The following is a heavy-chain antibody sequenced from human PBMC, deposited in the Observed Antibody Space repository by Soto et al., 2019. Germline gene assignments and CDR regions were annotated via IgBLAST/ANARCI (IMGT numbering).Heavy chain of an antibody. Sequence: GESLKISCRGSGYSFTNHWIAWVRQMPGKGLEWMGIIYPGDPDTRYSPSFQGHVTISADKSISTAYLQWSSLKASDTAVYYCGRHFAGGNAYYDYWGQGTLVTVSS. CDR1: GYSFTNHW. V-gene: IGHV5-51*01. D-gene: IGHD2-21*02. CDR2: IYPGDPDT. CDR3: GRHFAGGNAYYDY. J-gene: IGHJ4*02.